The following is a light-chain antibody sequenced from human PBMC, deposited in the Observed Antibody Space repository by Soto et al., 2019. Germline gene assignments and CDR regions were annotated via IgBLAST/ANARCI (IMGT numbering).Light chain of an antibody. Sequence: EIVMTQSPATLSVSPGERATLSCRASQSISDSVAWYLQKPGQAPRLLIFRASTRATGFPARFSGSGSGTEFNLTISSLQSEDFAIYYCQQYNNWPRATFGGGTK. J-gene: IGKJ4*01. V-gene: IGKV3-15*01. CDR1: QSISDS. CDR3: QQYNNWPRAT. CDR2: RAS.